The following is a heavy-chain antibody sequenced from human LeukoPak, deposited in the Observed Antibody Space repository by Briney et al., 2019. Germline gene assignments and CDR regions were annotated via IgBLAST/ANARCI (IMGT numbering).Heavy chain of an antibody. V-gene: IGHV3-30*18. CDR3: AKGPYSSGWYYFAY. J-gene: IGHJ4*02. D-gene: IGHD6-19*01. CDR2: ISYDGSNK. CDR1: GFTFSSYG. Sequence: GRSLRLSCAASGFTFSSYGMHWVRQAPGKGLEWVAVISYDGSNKYYADSVKGRFTISRDNSKNTLYLQMNSLRAEDTAVYYCAKGPYSSGWYYFAYWGQGTLVTVSS.